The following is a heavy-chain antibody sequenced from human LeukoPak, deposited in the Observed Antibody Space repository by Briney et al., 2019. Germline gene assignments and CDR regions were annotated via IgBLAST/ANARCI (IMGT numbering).Heavy chain of an antibody. Sequence: ASVKVSCKASGYTFTDYYMHWVRQAPGQGLEWMGIINPSGGSTSYAQKFQGRVTMTRDMSTSTVYMELSSLRSEDTAVYYCARESLRMGPFDPWGQGTLVTVSS. CDR2: INPSGGST. CDR3: ARESLRMGPFDP. V-gene: IGHV1-46*01. CDR1: GYTFTDYY. J-gene: IGHJ5*02.